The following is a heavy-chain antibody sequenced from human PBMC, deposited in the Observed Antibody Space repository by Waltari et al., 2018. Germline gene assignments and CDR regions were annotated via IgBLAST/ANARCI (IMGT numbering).Heavy chain of an antibody. Sequence: EVQLVESGGGLVQPGGSLRLSCSGSGFTFSNSWMSWVRQAPGRGLEGLASIKQDGGEKYYVDSMKGRFTISRDNDNNSLFLQMDSLSVEDTAVYYCARGVTTVECWGQGALVTVSS. V-gene: IGHV3-7*04. CDR2: IKQDGGEK. CDR3: ARGVTTVEC. J-gene: IGHJ4*02. CDR1: GFTFSNSW. D-gene: IGHD2-21*02.